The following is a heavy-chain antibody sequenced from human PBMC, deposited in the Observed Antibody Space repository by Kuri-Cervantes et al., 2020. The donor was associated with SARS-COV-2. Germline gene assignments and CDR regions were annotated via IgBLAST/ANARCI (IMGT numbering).Heavy chain of an antibody. CDR3: ATSFPRGSLEYFQH. J-gene: IGHJ1*01. D-gene: IGHD6-13*01. V-gene: IGHV1-24*01. CDR1: GYTLTELS. Sequence: ASVKVSCKVSGYTLTELSMHWVRQAPGKGLEWMGGFDPKDGETIYAQKFQGRVTMTEDTSTDTAYMELSSLRSEDTAVYYCATSFPRGSLEYFQHWGQGTLVTVSS. CDR2: FDPKDGET.